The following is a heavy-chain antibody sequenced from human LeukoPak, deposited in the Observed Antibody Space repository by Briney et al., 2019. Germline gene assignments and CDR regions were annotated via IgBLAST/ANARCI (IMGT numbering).Heavy chain of an antibody. V-gene: IGHV1-18*01. J-gene: IGHJ6*02. Sequence: ASVKVFCKASGYTFTSYGINWVRQAPGQGLECMGWISAYNGDTKYAQKFQGRVTMTTDTSTSTAYMELRSLRSDDTAVYYCARGLGVGASSGYGMDVWGQGTTVTVSS. CDR1: GYTFTSYG. D-gene: IGHD1-26*01. CDR3: ARGLGVGASSGYGMDV. CDR2: ISAYNGDT.